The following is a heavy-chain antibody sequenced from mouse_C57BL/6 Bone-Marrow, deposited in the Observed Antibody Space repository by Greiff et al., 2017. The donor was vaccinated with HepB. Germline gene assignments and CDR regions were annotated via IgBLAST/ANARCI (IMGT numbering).Heavy chain of an antibody. CDR2: FHPYNDDT. D-gene: IGHD1-1*01. Sequence: VQLQQSGAELVKPGASVKMSCKASGYTFTTYPIEWMKQNHGKSLEWIGNFHPYNDDTKYNAQFKGKATLTVEKSSSTVYLELSRLTSDDSAVYYCARGYYGSRGNYFDYWGQGTTLTVAS. CDR1: GYTFTTYP. V-gene: IGHV1-47*01. J-gene: IGHJ2*01. CDR3: ARGYYGSRGNYFDY.